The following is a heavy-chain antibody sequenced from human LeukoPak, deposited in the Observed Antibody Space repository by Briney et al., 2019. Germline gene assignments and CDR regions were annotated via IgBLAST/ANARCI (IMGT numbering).Heavy chain of an antibody. CDR2: ISGSGGST. CDR1: GFTFSSYA. Sequence: AGGPLRLSCAASGFTFSSYAMRWVRQAPGKGLEWVSAISGSGGSTYYADSVKGRFTISRDNSKNTLYLQMNSLRAEATAVYYLATDDTGFIVVVPAAIWVYWGQGTLVTVSS. V-gene: IGHV3-23*01. D-gene: IGHD2-2*01. CDR3: ATDDTGFIVVVPAAIWVY. J-gene: IGHJ4*02.